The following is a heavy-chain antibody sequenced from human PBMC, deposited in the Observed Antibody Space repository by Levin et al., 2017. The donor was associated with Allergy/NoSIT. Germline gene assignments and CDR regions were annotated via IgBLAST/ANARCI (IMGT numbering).Heavy chain of an antibody. Sequence: ESLKISCIVSGDSMKTRYWSWIRQPAGGGLEWVGRMWLTGSTQYNPSLKSRVTMSLDTSNYQFSLRLSSVTAADTAVYYCARDARHGVDTWYDYWGHGTLVTVSS. V-gene: IGHV4-4*07. CDR1: GDSMKTRY. D-gene: IGHD6-6*01. CDR2: MWLTGST. J-gene: IGHJ5*01. CDR3: ARDARHGVDTWYDY.